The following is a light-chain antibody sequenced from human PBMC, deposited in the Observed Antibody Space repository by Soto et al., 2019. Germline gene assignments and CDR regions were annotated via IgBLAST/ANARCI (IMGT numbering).Light chain of an antibody. Sequence: QSVLTQPPSASGTPGQGVTISCSGSSSNIGSNYVYWYQQLPGTAPKLLIYSNNQRPSGVPDRFSGSKSGTSASLAISGLRSEDEADYYCASWDDSLSGLYVSGTGTKVTVL. CDR1: SSNIGSNY. CDR2: SNN. V-gene: IGLV1-47*02. J-gene: IGLJ1*01. CDR3: ASWDDSLSGLYV.